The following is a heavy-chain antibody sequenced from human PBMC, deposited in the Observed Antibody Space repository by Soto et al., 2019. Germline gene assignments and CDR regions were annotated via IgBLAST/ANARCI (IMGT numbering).Heavy chain of an antibody. V-gene: IGHV1-69*13. CDR2: IIPFFGTA. CDR1: GGTFSTFG. J-gene: IGHJ4*02. Sequence: SVKVSCKASGGTFSTFGISWVRQAPGQGLEWMGGIIPFFGTARYSQKFEDRITITADESTNTVYMDLRSLTSEDTAIYYCAKSAPMDAGDKYYSDFWGQGALVTVSS. D-gene: IGHD4-17*01. CDR3: AKSAPMDAGDKYYSDF.